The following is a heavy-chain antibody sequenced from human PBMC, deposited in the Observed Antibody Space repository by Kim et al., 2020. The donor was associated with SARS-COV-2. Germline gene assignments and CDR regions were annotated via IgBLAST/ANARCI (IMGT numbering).Heavy chain of an antibody. CDR1: GGTFSSYA. V-gene: IGHV1-69*13. J-gene: IGHJ4*02. D-gene: IGHD3-22*01. CDR3: ARDRDYYDSSGYFAY. Sequence: SVKVSCKASGGTFSSYAISWVRQAPGQGLEWMGGIIPIFGTANYAQKFQGRVTITADESTSTAYMELSSLRSEDTAVYYCARDRDYYDSSGYFAYWGQGTLVTVSS. CDR2: IIPIFGTA.